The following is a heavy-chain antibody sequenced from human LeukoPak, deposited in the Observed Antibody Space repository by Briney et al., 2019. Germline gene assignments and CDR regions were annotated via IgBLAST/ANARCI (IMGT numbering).Heavy chain of an antibody. V-gene: IGHV1-2*02. D-gene: IGHD6-13*01. Sequence: GSSVKVSCKASGYTFTGYYIHWLRQAPGQGVEWMAWINPNSGDTTYAQKFQGRVTMTRDTSITTAYMDLSRLSSDDTAVYYCARGHSSTNYYYHGMDVWGQGTTVTVSS. CDR1: GYTFTGYY. CDR3: ARGHSSTNYYYHGMDV. J-gene: IGHJ6*02. CDR2: INPNSGDT.